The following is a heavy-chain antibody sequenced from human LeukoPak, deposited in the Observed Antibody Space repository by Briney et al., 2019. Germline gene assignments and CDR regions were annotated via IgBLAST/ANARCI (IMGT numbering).Heavy chain of an antibody. CDR1: GFTFSSYW. CDR2: INSDGSST. J-gene: IGHJ4*02. CDR3: ARAQHSGCERYQYYFDY. V-gene: IGHV3-74*01. D-gene: IGHD5-12*01. Sequence: GGSLRLSCAASGFTFSSYWMHWVRQAPGKGLVWVSRINSDGSSTNYADSVKGRFTISRDNAKNTLYLQMNSLRAEDTAVYYCARAQHSGCERYQYYFDYWGQGTLVTVSS.